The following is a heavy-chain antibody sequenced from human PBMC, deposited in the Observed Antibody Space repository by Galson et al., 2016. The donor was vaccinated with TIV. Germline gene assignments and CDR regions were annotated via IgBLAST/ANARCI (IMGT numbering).Heavy chain of an antibody. CDR1: GYAFTSYY. V-gene: IGHV1-46*04. Sequence: SVKVSCKASGYAFTSYYIHWVRQAPGQGLEWMGIINPDGGTTVYAQKLQDRVTMTRDTSTSTVYMDLSSLRSDDTAVYFCARGPGDQLLLDYWGLGTLVTVSS. CDR2: INPDGGTT. D-gene: IGHD2-2*01. J-gene: IGHJ4*02. CDR3: ARGPGDQLLLDY.